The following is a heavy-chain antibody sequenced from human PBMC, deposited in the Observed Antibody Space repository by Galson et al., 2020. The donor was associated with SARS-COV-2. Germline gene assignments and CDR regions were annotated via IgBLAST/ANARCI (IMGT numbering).Heavy chain of an antibody. CDR2: ISHSGGT. D-gene: IGHD4-17*01. J-gene: IGHJ3*02. V-gene: IGHV4-30-2*01. CDR3: ARLHYGEYAPEAFDI. Sequence: SETLSLTCAVSGTSISGGSYSWNWIRQPPGKGLEWIVYISHSGGTYYNPSLKSRVTISGDRSKNQFSLRLSSVTAADAAVYFCARLHYGEYAPEAFDIWGPGTRDTVAS. CDR1: GTSISGGSYS.